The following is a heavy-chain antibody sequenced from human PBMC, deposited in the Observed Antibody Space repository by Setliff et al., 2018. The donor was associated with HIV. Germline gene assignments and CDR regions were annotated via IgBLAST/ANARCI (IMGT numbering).Heavy chain of an antibody. J-gene: IGHJ4*01. Sequence: ASVKVSCKASGYRFTSYYIHWVRQAPGQGLEWMGVINTSGGSAGYAEKFRGRVTMTRDTSTSTVYMDLRNLRSEDTAVYYCARNQGDSSGWYAGDYWGHGTLVTVSS. CDR1: GYRFTSYY. D-gene: IGHD6-19*01. CDR2: INTSGGSA. CDR3: ARNQGDSSGWYAGDY. V-gene: IGHV1-46*01.